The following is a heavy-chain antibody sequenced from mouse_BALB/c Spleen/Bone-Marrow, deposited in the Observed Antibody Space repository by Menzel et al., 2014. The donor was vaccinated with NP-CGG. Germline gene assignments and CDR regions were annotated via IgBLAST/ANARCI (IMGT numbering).Heavy chain of an antibody. CDR3: AREGHLLYRGFAY. CDR2: IWAGGST. V-gene: IGHV2-9*02. D-gene: IGHD2-14*01. Sequence: VKLMESGPGLVAPSQSLSITCTVSGFSLTSYGVHWVRQPPGKGLEWLGVIWAGGSTNYNSALMSRLSISKDNSKSQVFLKMNSLQTDDTAMYYCAREGHLLYRGFAYWGQGTLVTVSA. J-gene: IGHJ3*01. CDR1: GFSLTSYG.